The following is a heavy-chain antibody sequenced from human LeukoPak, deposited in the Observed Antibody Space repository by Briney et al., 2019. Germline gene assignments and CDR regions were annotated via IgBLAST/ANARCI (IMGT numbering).Heavy chain of an antibody. CDR3: AWTKLELWYNWFDP. CDR2: INHSGST. J-gene: IGHJ5*02. D-gene: IGHD1-7*01. Sequence: SETLSLTCAVYGGSFSGYYWSWIRQPPGKGLEWIGEINHSGSTNYNPSLKSRVTISVDTSKNQFSLKLSSVTAADTAVYYCAWTKLELWYNWFDPWGQGTLVTVSS. CDR1: GGSFSGYY. V-gene: IGHV4-34*01.